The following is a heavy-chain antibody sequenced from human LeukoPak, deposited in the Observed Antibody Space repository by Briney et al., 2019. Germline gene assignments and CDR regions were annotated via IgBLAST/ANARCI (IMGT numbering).Heavy chain of an antibody. CDR3: AKDRAPFGESPFDY. Sequence: GRSLRLSCAASGFTFSSYAMHWVRQAPGKGLEWVTVIWYDGSNKYYADSVKGRFSISRDNSRNTLYLQMNSLRAEDTAVYYCAKDRAPFGESPFDYWGQGTLVTVSS. D-gene: IGHD3-10*01. J-gene: IGHJ4*02. CDR1: GFTFSSYA. CDR2: IWYDGSNK. V-gene: IGHV3-33*06.